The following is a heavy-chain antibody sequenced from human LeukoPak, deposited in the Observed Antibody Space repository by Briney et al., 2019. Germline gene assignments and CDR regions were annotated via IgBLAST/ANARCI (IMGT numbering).Heavy chain of an antibody. CDR3: ARGLSLYYFDY. CDR1: GGSISSYY. V-gene: IGHV4-59*01. CDR2: IYYSGST. Sequence: SETLSLTCTVSGGSISSYYWSWVRQPPGKGLEWVGYIYYSGSTNYNPSLKSRVTISVDTSKNQFSLKLSSVTAADTAVYYCARGLSLYYFDYWGQGTLVTVSS. J-gene: IGHJ4*02.